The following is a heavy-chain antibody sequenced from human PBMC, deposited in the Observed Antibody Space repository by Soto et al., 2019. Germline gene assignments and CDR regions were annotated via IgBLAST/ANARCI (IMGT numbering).Heavy chain of an antibody. D-gene: IGHD3-3*01. Sequence: SETLSLTCTVSGGSISSYYWSWLRQPPGKGLEWIGYIYYSGSTNYNPSLKSRVTISVDTSKNQFSLKLSSVTAADTAVYYCARHGGFYYDFWSGYPLFDYWGQGTLVTSPQ. V-gene: IGHV4-59*08. J-gene: IGHJ4*02. CDR2: IYYSGST. CDR3: ARHGGFYYDFWSGYPLFDY. CDR1: GGSISSYY.